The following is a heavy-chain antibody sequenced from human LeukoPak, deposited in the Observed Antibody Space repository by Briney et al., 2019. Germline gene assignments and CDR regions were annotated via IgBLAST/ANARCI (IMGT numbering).Heavy chain of an antibody. CDR3: TTGVAAAGPPPFDY. V-gene: IGHV1-24*01. CDR2: FDPEDGET. D-gene: IGHD6-13*01. J-gene: IGHJ4*02. Sequence: GASVKVSCKVSGYTLTELSMHWVRQAPGKGLEWMGGFDPEDGETIYAQKFQGRVTMTEDTSTDTAYMELSSLRSEDTAVYYCTTGVAAAGPPPFDYWAREPWSPSPQ. CDR1: GYTLTELS.